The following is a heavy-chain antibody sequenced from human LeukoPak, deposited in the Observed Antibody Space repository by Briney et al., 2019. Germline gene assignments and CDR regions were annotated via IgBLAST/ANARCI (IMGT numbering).Heavy chain of an antibody. D-gene: IGHD2-15*01. CDR1: GYTFTSYY. CDR3: ARHGGSPPRYYYYMDV. Sequence: ASVKVSCKASGYTFTSYYMHWVRQAPGQGLEWMGIINPSGGSTSYAQKFQGRVTMTRDMSTSTVYMELRSLRSDDTAVYYCARHGGSPPRYYYYMDVWGKGTTVTISS. V-gene: IGHV1-46*01. CDR2: INPSGGST. J-gene: IGHJ6*03.